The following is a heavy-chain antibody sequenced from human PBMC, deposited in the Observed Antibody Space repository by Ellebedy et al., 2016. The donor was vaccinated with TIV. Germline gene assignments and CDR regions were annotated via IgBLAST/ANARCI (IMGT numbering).Heavy chain of an antibody. CDR2: IKEDGSEE. V-gene: IGHV3-7*01. Sequence: GGSLRLXCAASGFTFTSYAMSWVRQVPGKGLEWVANIKEDGSEEYYGDSVKGRCTIFRDNDKNSLNLQMVSLRAEDTAVYYCARGGTAGGFDVWGQGTMVTVSS. J-gene: IGHJ3*01. CDR3: ARGGTAGGFDV. CDR1: GFTFTSYA. D-gene: IGHD2-8*02.